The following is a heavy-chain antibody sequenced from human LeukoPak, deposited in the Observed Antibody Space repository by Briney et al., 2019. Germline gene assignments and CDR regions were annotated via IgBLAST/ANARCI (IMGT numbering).Heavy chain of an antibody. CDR1: GYTFTTYY. Sequence: ASVKVSCKASGYTFTTYYIHWVGQAPGQGLEWMGMINTGNGNSNLPQRSQARVTMTRDTSTSTVYMELSSLRTEDTAMYYCVREYPGGYFDFWGQGTLVTVSS. V-gene: IGHV1-46*03. CDR2: INTGNGNS. CDR3: VREYPGGYFDF. J-gene: IGHJ4*02. D-gene: IGHD3-16*01.